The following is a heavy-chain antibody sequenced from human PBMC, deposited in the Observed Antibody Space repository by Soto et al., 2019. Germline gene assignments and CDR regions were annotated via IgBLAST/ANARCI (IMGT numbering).Heavy chain of an antibody. D-gene: IGHD3-16*02. Sequence: QVQLVQSGAEVKKPGASVKVCCKASGYTFTNYGISWVRQAPGQGLEWMGWISTNSGHTDYAQNLRGRVTMTTDTSTTTAYMELRSLRSDDTAVYYCAREEYRQLDHWGQGTLVTVSS. V-gene: IGHV1-18*04. J-gene: IGHJ5*02. CDR3: AREEYRQLDH. CDR1: GYTFTNYG. CDR2: ISTNSGHT.